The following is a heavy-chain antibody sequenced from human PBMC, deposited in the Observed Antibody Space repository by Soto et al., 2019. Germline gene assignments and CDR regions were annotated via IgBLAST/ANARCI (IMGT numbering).Heavy chain of an antibody. CDR2: VIPIFGTA. J-gene: IGHJ5*02. V-gene: IGHV1-69*01. CDR1: GGTFSSYA. Sequence: QVQLVQSGAEVKKPGSSVKVSCKASGGTFSSYAISWVRQAPGQGLEWMGGVIPIFGTANYAQKFQGRVTITADESTSTAYMELSSLSSKDTDVYSCARGGVVVAANALRWFDPWGQGTLVTVSS. CDR3: ARGGVVVAANALRWFDP. D-gene: IGHD2-15*01.